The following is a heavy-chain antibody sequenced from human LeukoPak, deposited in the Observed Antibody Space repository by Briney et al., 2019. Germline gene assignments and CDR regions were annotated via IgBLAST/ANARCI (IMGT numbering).Heavy chain of an antibody. V-gene: IGHV4-34*01. CDR3: AAYYCSGSWFDP. Sequence: PSETLSLTCAVYGGSFSGYYWSWIRQPPGKGLEWIGEINHSGSTNYNPSLKSRVTISVDTSKNQFPLKLSSVTAADTAVYYCAAYYCSGSWFDPWGQGTLVTVSS. J-gene: IGHJ5*02. CDR2: INHSGST. CDR1: GGSFSGYY. D-gene: IGHD3-10*01.